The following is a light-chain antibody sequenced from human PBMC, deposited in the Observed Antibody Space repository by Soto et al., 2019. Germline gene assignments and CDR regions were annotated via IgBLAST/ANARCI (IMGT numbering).Light chain of an antibody. CDR2: GAS. J-gene: IGKJ2*01. Sequence: EILMTQSPATLSVSPGERATLSCRASQSISSNLAWYQQKPGQAPRLLIYGASTRATGIPARFSGSGSKTEFTLTISSLQSEDFAIYYCQQYYNWYTFGQGTKLEIK. V-gene: IGKV3-15*01. CDR3: QQYYNWYT. CDR1: QSISSN.